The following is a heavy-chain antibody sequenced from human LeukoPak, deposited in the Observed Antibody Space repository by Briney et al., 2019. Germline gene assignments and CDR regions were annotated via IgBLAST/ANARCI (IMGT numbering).Heavy chain of an antibody. CDR2: IYYSGST. J-gene: IGHJ5*02. CDR3: ARGSLKYRSSWFYNCFDP. D-gene: IGHD6-13*01. Sequence: SESLSLTCTVSGGSISSYYWSWIRQPPGKGLEWVGYIYYSGSTNYNPSLKSRVTISVDTSKNQFSLKLSSVTAADTAVYYCARGSLKYRSSWFYNCFDPWGQGTLVTVSS. V-gene: IGHV4-59*01. CDR1: GGSISSYY.